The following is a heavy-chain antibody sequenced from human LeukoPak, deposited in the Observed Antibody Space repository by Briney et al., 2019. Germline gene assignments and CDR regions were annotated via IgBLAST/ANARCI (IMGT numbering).Heavy chain of an antibody. CDR1: GGSISSGSYY. J-gene: IGHJ5*02. V-gene: IGHV4-61*02. CDR2: IYTSGST. CDR3: ARDKGFGWFDP. D-gene: IGHD3-10*01. Sequence: TLSLTCTVSGGSISSGSYYWNWIRQPAGKGLEWIGRIYTSGSTNYNPSLKSRVTMSVDTSKNQFSLKLSSVTAADTAVYYCARDKGFGWFDPWGQGTLVTVSS.